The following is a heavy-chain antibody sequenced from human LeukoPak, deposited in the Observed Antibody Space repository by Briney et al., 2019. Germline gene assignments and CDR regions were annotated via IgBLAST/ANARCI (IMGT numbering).Heavy chain of an antibody. CDR1: GFTFSNAW. CDR2: IKIKTDGETP. D-gene: IGHD3-10*01. V-gene: IGHV3-15*01. CDR3: ASHYYDV. Sequence: GGSLRLSCAASGFTFSNAWMNWVRQAPGKGLEWVGRIKIKTDGETPDYAAPVKGRFTISRDDSKNTLYLQMNSLKIEDTAVYFCASHYYDVWGQGTMVTVSS. J-gene: IGHJ3*01.